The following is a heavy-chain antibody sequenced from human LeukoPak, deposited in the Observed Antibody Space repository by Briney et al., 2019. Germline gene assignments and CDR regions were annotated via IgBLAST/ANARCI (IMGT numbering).Heavy chain of an antibody. V-gene: IGHV1-18*01. CDR1: GYTFTSYG. Sequence: ASVKVSCKASGYTFTSYGISWVRQAPGQGLEWMGWIRAYNGNTNYAQKLQGRVTITTDNSTSTAYMELRSLRSDDTAVYYCARDLHYYDSSGYYIFDYWGQGTLVTVSS. D-gene: IGHD3-22*01. J-gene: IGHJ4*02. CDR3: ARDLHYYDSSGYYIFDY. CDR2: IRAYNGNT.